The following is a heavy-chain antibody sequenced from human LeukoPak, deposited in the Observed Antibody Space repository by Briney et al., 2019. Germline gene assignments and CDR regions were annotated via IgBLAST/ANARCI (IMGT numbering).Heavy chain of an antibody. CDR3: ARRVWNNWNDPRGYFDY. J-gene: IGHJ4*02. D-gene: IGHD1-1*01. CDR2: IYPGDSDT. Sequence: GESLKISCKGSGYSFTSYWIGGVRQMPGKGLEWMGIIYPGDSDTRYSAPFQGQVTISDDKSSTTAYLQWSSLKASDSPMYYCARRVWNNWNDPRGYFDYWGQGTLVTVSS. CDR1: GYSFTSYW. V-gene: IGHV5-51*01.